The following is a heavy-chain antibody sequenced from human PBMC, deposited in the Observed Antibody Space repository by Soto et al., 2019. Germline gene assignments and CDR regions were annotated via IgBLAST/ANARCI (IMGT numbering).Heavy chain of an antibody. Sequence: VASVKVSCKASGGTVSSCAISWVRQAPGEGFEWMGGIIPIFGTANYAQKFQGRVTIAADESTSTAYMELSSLRSEDTAVYYCARDRNCSSTSCYASPGWFDPWGQGTLVTVSS. D-gene: IGHD2-2*01. CDR3: ARDRNCSSTSCYASPGWFDP. V-gene: IGHV1-69*13. J-gene: IGHJ5*02. CDR1: GGTVSSCA. CDR2: IIPIFGTA.